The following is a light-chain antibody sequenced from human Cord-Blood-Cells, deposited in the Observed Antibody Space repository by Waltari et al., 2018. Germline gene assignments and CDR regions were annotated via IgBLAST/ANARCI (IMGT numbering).Light chain of an antibody. CDR2: EVS. V-gene: IGLV2-8*01. Sequence: QSALTQPPSASGSPGQAVTISCTGTSSDVGGYNYFSWYQQHPGKAPNLILYEVSKRPSGVPDRFSGSKSGNTASLTVSGLQAEDEADYYCSSYAGSNNFVVFGGGTKLTVL. J-gene: IGLJ2*01. CDR1: SSDVGGYNY. CDR3: SSYAGSNNFVV.